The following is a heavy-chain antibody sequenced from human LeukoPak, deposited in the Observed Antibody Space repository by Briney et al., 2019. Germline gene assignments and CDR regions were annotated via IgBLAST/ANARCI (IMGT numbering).Heavy chain of an antibody. CDR1: GYTFIDYY. CDR3: ARKGYSEGLDP. V-gene: IGHV1-2*02. D-gene: IGHD5-18*01. J-gene: IGHJ5*02. Sequence: ASVKVSCKASGYTFIDYYMHWVRQAPGQGLEWMGWINPATGATKYEQKFQGRVTMTRDTSISTAYMELSRLKSDDTAVYYCARKGYSEGLDPWGQGTQVTDSS. CDR2: INPATGAT.